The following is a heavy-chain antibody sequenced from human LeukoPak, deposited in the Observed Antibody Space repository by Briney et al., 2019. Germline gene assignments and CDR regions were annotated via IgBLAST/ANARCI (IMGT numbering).Heavy chain of an antibody. D-gene: IGHD3-22*01. CDR3: ARAAYYYDGSGYYLGD. CDR2: INPNSGGT. CDR1: GYTFTDYY. Sequence: ASVKVSCKASGYTFTDYYMHWVRQAPGQGLEWMGRINPNSGGTNYAQKFQARVTMTRDTSISTAYMELSRLRSDDTALYYCARAAYYYDGSGYYLGDWGQGTLVTVPS. V-gene: IGHV1-2*06. J-gene: IGHJ4*02.